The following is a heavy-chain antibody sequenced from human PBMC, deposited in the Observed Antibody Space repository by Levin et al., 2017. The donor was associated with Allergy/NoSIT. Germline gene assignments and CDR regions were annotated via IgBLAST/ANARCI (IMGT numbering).Heavy chain of an antibody. D-gene: IGHD2-8*02. Sequence: GGSLRLSCAASGFTFSSYTMNWVRQAPGKGLEWVSYSSSSSSISYYADSVKGRFSISRDNAKNSLYLQMNSLRDEDTAVYYCARGGYCTGGVCFGALLKGPFFDYWGQGTLVTVSS. CDR2: SSSSSSIS. J-gene: IGHJ4*02. V-gene: IGHV3-48*02. CDR3: ARGGYCTGGVCFGALLKGPFFDY. CDR1: GFTFSSYT.